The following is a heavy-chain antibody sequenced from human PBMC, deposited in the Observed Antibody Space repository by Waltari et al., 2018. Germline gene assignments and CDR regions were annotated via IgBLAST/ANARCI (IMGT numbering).Heavy chain of an antibody. CDR2: IYTSGST. CDR1: GGSISSGSYY. V-gene: IGHV4-61*02. D-gene: IGHD3-3*01. J-gene: IGHJ4*02. Sequence: QVQLQESGPGLVKPSQTLSLTCTVSGGSISSGSYYWSWTRQPAGKGLEWIGRIYTSGSTNYNPSLKSRVTISVDTSKNQFSLKLSSVTAADTAVYYCARSEGRFLEWLPYWGQGTLVTVSS. CDR3: ARSEGRFLEWLPY.